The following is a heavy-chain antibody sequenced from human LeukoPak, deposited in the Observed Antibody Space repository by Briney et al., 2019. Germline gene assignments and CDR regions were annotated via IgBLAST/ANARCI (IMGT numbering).Heavy chain of an antibody. CDR3: ASEVGSGHLGYWYFDL. V-gene: IGHV4-61*02. J-gene: IGHJ2*01. D-gene: IGHD6-19*01. Sequence: PSETLSLTCTVSGGSISSGSYYWSWIRQPAGKGLEWIGRIYTGGSTNYNPSLKSRVTISVDTSKNQFSLKLSSVTAADTAVYYCASEVGSGHLGYWYFDLWGRGTLVTVSS. CDR2: IYTGGST. CDR1: GGSISSGSYY.